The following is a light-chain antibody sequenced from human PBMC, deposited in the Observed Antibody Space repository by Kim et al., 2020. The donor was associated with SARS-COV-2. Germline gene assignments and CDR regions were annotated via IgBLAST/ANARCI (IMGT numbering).Light chain of an antibody. Sequence: SSELTQDPAVSVALGQTVRITCQGDSLRSYYASWYQQKPGQAPVLVIYGKNNRPSGIPDRFSGSSSGNTASLTITGAQAEDEADYYCNSRDSSGHRWVFG. CDR3: NSRDSSGHRWV. V-gene: IGLV3-19*01. CDR1: SLRSYY. CDR2: GKN. J-gene: IGLJ3*02.